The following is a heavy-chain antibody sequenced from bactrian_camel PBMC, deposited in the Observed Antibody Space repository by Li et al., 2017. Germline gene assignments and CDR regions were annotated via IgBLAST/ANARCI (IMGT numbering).Heavy chain of an antibody. CDR2: IYRSNT. J-gene: IGHJ4*01. Sequence: HVQLVESGGGLAQPGKSLKITCATAGFTFASHHVYWVRQAPGKGLEWVSSIYRSNTYYADSVKGRFTISRDNAKNTVLLQMNSLKSEDTALYYCAVMYGGGWLEWGQGTQVTVS. CDR1: GFTFASHH. V-gene: IGHV3-2*01. CDR3: AVMYGGGWLE. D-gene: IGHD6*01.